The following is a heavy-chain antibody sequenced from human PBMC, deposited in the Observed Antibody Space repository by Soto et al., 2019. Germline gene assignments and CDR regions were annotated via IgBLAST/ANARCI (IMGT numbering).Heavy chain of an antibody. V-gene: IGHV3-30*04. J-gene: IGHJ4*02. CDR1: GFIFSSYA. Sequence: QVQVVESGGGVVQPGRSLRLSCAASGFIFSSYAMHWVRQAPGKGLEWVAFIAFEGGEKNYADSVKGRFTISRDNSRNTLYLQMSSLRAEDTAVYYCARDPRGGESHYDRPGFCGQGTLVTVAS. D-gene: IGHD3-16*01. CDR2: IAFEGGEK. CDR3: ARDPRGGESHYDRPGF.